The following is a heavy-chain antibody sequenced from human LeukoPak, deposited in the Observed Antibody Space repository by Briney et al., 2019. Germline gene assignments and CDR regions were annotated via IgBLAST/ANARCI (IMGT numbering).Heavy chain of an antibody. CDR1: GGSISSGGYY. J-gene: IGHJ3*02. V-gene: IGHV4-31*03. CDR3: ARGVFGYSYESDAFDI. CDR2: IYYSGST. D-gene: IGHD5-18*01. Sequence: SETLSLTCTVSGGSISSGGYYWSWIRQHPGKGLEWIGYIYYSGSTYYNPSLKSRVTISVDMSKNQFSLKLSSVTAADTAVYYCARGVFGYSYESDAFDIWGQGTMVTVSS.